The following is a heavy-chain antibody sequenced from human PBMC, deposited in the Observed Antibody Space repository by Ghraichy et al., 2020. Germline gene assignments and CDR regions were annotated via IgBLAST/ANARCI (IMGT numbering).Heavy chain of an antibody. V-gene: IGHV4-59*01. D-gene: IGHD5-24*01. CDR2: IYYSGST. Sequence: SETLSLTCTVSGGSISSYYWSWIRQPPGKGLEWIGYIYYSGSTNYNPSLKSRVTISVDTSKNQFSLKLSSVTAADTAVYYCAREKTAANKGWLQSDVYFDYWGQGTLVTVSS. CDR3: AREKTAANKGWLQSDVYFDY. J-gene: IGHJ4*02. CDR1: GGSISSYY.